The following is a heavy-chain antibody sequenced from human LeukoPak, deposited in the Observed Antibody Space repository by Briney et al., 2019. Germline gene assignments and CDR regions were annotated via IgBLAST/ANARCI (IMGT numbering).Heavy chain of an antibody. CDR3: ASAETYDFWSGYHSDYYYYYYMDV. CDR1: GGTFSSYA. CDR2: IIPIFGTA. V-gene: IGHV1-69*06. Sequence: GASVKVSCEASGGTFSSYAISWVRQAPGQGLEWMGGIIPIFGTANYAQKFQGRVTITADKSTSTAYMELSSLRSEDTAVYYCASAETYDFWSGYHSDYYYYYYMDVWGKGTTVTVSS. J-gene: IGHJ6*03. D-gene: IGHD3-3*01.